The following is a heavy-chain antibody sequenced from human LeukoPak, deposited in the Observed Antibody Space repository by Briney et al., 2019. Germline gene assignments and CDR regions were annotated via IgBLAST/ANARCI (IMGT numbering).Heavy chain of an antibody. CDR1: GGSISSYY. CDR3: ARQGAYWDYGY. Sequence: SETLSLTCTVSGGSISSYYWSWIRQPPGKGLEWIGYIYYSGSTNYNPSLKSRVTISVDTSKNQFSLKVISVIAADTAMYYCARQGAYWDYGYWGLGTLVTVSS. J-gene: IGHJ4*02. CDR2: IYYSGST. D-gene: IGHD2-21*01. V-gene: IGHV4-59*08.